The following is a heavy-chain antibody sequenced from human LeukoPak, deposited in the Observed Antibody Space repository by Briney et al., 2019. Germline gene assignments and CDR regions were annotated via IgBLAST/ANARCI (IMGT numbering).Heavy chain of an antibody. CDR1: GYTFTGYY. Sequence: ASVKVSCKASGYTFTGYYMHWVRQAPGQGLEWMGRINPNSGGTNYAQKFQGRVTITADESTSTAYMELSSLRSEDTAVYYCASRGSDFWSGYLGDYYYYYGMDVWGQGTTVTVSS. V-gene: IGHV1-2*06. J-gene: IGHJ6*02. CDR2: INPNSGGT. CDR3: ASRGSDFWSGYLGDYYYYYGMDV. D-gene: IGHD3-3*01.